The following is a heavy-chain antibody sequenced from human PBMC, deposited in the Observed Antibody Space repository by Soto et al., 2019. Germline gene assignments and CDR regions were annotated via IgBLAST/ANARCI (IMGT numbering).Heavy chain of an antibody. J-gene: IGHJ6*02. Sequence: QVQLVQSGAEVKKPGSSVKVSCRAPGGTFNSHTISWVRQAPGQGLEWMGGIMTMFGVTNYARKFQGRLTMTANESTTTAYMVGSGLTSEDTAVYYCAGEGVTSSMSLPWMGYHYYGLDVWGQGTTVIVSS. CDR1: GGTFNSHT. D-gene: IGHD2-2*01. CDR2: IMTMFGVT. V-gene: IGHV1-69*12. CDR3: AGEGVTSSMSLPWMGYHYYGLDV.